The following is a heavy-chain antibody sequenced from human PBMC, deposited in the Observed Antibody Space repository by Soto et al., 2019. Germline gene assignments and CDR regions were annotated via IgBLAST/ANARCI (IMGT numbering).Heavy chain of an antibody. V-gene: IGHV1-69*13. Sequence: ASVKVSCKASGGTFSSYAISWVRQAPGQGLEWMGGIIPIFGTANYAQKFQGRVTITADESTSTAYMELSSLRSEDTAVYYCARGEDIVVVVAATDYYYGMDVWGQGTTVTVS. J-gene: IGHJ6*02. CDR2: IIPIFGTA. CDR3: ARGEDIVVVVAATDYYYGMDV. CDR1: GGTFSSYA. D-gene: IGHD2-15*01.